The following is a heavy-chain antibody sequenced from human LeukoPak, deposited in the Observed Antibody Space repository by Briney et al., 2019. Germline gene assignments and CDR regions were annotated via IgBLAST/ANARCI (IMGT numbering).Heavy chain of an antibody. CDR1: SGSISNYY. Sequence: PSETLSLTCTVSSGSISNYYWSWIRQPAGKGLEWIGRIYTSGSTNYNPSLESRITMSVDTSKNQFSLKLSSVTAADTAVYYCARIQWDLPVSWGQGTLVTVSS. D-gene: IGHD1-26*01. V-gene: IGHV4-4*07. J-gene: IGHJ5*02. CDR3: ARIQWDLPVS. CDR2: IYTSGST.